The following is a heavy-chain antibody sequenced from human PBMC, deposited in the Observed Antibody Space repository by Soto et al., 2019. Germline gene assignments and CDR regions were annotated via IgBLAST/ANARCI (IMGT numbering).Heavy chain of an antibody. J-gene: IGHJ6*03. Sequence: QLQLQESGPVLVKPSETLSLTCTVSGGSISSSSYYWGWIRQPPGKGLEWIGSIYYSGSTYYNPSLKSRVTISVDTSKNQFSLKLSSVTAADTAVYYCARLGTFQWKPIYYYYYMDVRGKGTTVTVSS. CDR2: IYYSGST. V-gene: IGHV4-39*01. CDR1: GGSISSSSYY. CDR3: ARLGTFQWKPIYYYYYMDV. D-gene: IGHD6-19*01.